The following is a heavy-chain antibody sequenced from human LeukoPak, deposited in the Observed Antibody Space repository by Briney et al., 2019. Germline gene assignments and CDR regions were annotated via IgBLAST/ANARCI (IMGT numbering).Heavy chain of an antibody. CDR2: TYYRSKWYN. V-gene: IGHV6-1*01. J-gene: IGHJ6*03. CDR1: GDSVSSNSAA. CDR3: ARERIAAAGPYDYYYYMDV. Sequence: SQTLSLTCAISGDSVSSNSAAWNWIRQSPSRGLEWLGRTYYRSKWYNDYAVSVKSRITIKPDTSKNQFSLQLNSVTPEDMAVYYCARERIAAAGPYDYYYYMDVWGKGTTVTVSS. D-gene: IGHD6-13*01.